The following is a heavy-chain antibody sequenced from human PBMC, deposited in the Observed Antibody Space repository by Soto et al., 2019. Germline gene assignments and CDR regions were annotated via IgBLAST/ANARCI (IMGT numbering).Heavy chain of an antibody. CDR3: ARDLWGAKDCSSTSCYYYYYGMDV. J-gene: IGHJ6*02. D-gene: IGHD2-2*01. V-gene: IGHV3-33*01. CDR1: GFTFSSYG. CDR2: IWYDGSNK. Sequence: GGSLRLSCAASGFTFSSYGMHWVRQAPGKGLEWVAVIWYDGSNKYYADSVKGRFTISRDNSKNTLYLQMNSLRAEDTAVYYCARDLWGAKDCSSTSCYYYYYGMDVWGQGTTVTVSS.